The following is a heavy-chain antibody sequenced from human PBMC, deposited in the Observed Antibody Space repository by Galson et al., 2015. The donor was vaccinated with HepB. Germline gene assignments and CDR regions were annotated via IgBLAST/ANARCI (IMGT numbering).Heavy chain of an antibody. CDR1: GSTFTSYY. CDR2: INPSGGST. V-gene: IGHV1-46*01. Sequence: SVTVSCKASGSTFTSYYMHWVRQAPGQGLEWMGIINPSGGSTSYAQKFQGRVTMTRDTSTSTVYMELSSLRSEDTAVYYCARDRHIVVVTATGGMDVWGQGTTVTVSS. J-gene: IGHJ6*02. CDR3: ARDRHIVVVTATGGMDV. D-gene: IGHD2-21*02.